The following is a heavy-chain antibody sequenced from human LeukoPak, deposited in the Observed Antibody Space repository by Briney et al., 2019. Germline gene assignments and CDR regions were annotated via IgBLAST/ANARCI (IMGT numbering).Heavy chain of an antibody. V-gene: IGHV1-2*02. CDR1: GYTLTGHA. J-gene: IGHJ4*02. CDR3: ARDKLGLGELSLYDE. D-gene: IGHD3-16*02. CDR2: MNPNSGGT. Sequence: ASVKVSCKASGYTLTGHAMHWVRQAPGQGLEWMGWMNPNSGGTKYTRKFQGRVTMTRDTSISTAYMELSRLTSDDTAMYYCARDKLGLGELSLYDEWGQGTQVTVSS.